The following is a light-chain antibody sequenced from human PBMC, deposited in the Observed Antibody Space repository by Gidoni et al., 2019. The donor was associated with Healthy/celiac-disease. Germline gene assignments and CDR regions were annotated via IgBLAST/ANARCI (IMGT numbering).Light chain of an antibody. CDR1: QGLSSY. CDR3: HQYYSYPPWT. CDR2: AAS. J-gene: IGKJ1*01. V-gene: IGKV1-8*01. Sequence: AIRRTQSPSSLSASTGDRVTITCRASQGLSSYLAWYQQKPGKAPKLLIYAASTLQSGVPSRFSVSGSGTDFTLTITCLQSEHFATYSCHQYYSYPPWTFGQGTKVEIK.